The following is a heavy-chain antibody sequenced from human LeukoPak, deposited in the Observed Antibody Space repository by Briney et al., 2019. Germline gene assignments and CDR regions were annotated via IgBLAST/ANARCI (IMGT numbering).Heavy chain of an antibody. J-gene: IGHJ6*03. V-gene: IGHV3-30*02. CDR1: GFTFSSYG. CDR2: IRYDGSNK. D-gene: IGHD3-10*01. CDR3: AKDAKQWFGELFGYYYYYMDV. Sequence: GGSLRLSCAASGFTFSSYGMHWVRQAPGKGLEWVAFIRYDGSNKYYAESVKGRFTISRDNSKNTLYLQMNSLRAEDTAVYYCAKDAKQWFGELFGYYYYYMDVWGKGTTVTVSS.